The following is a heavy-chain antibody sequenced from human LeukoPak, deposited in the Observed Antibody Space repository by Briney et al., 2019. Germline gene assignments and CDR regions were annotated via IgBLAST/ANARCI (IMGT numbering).Heavy chain of an antibody. CDR3: ARTQGWFGDYYYYMDV. V-gene: IGHV4-61*01. D-gene: IGHD3-10*01. Sequence: SETLSLTCTFSGYSISSSYYWSWIRQPPGKGLEWIGYIYYSGSTNYNPSLRSRVTIPVDTSKNQFSLKLSSVTAADTAVYYCARTQGWFGDYYYYMDVWGKGTTVTVSS. CDR2: IYYSGST. J-gene: IGHJ6*03. CDR1: GYSISSSYY.